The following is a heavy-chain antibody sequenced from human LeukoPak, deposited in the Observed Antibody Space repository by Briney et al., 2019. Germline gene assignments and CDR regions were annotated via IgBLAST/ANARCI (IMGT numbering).Heavy chain of an antibody. D-gene: IGHD2-21*01. CDR2: IYPGDSET. CDR3: ARHVAYCGGDCSNFDY. Sequence: GESLKISCKGSGYSFTSYWIGWVRQMPGKGLEWMGIIYPGDSETRYSPSFQGQVTISADKSISTAYLQWSSLKASDTAMYYCARHVAYCGGDCSNFDYWGQGTLATVSS. V-gene: IGHV5-51*01. CDR1: GYSFTSYW. J-gene: IGHJ4*02.